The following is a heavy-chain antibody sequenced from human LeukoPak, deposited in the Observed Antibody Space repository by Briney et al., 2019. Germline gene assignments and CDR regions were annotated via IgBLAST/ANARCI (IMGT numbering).Heavy chain of an antibody. CDR3: AKDRGIVVPAAIFDY. J-gene: IGHJ4*02. CDR2: INQDGSEK. V-gene: IGHV3-7*01. CDR1: GFTVSSHD. Sequence: GGSLRLSCAASGFTVSSHDMSWVRQAPGKGLEWVANINQDGSEKYYVDSVKGRFTISRDNAKNSLYLQMNSLRAEDTAVYYCAKDRGIVVPAAIFDYWGQGTLVTVSS. D-gene: IGHD2-2*01.